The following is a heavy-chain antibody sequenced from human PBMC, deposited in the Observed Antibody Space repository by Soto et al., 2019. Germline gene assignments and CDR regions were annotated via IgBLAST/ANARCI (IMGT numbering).Heavy chain of an antibody. CDR2: IYPGDSDT. J-gene: IGHJ3*02. CDR3: ARVENSGSYSFGAFDI. CDR1: GYSFTSYW. D-gene: IGHD1-26*01. V-gene: IGHV5-51*01. Sequence: SGESLKISCKGSGYSFTSYWIGWVRQMPGKGLEWMGIIYPGDSDTRYSPSFQGQVTISADKSISTAYLQWSSLKASDTAMYYCARVENSGSYSFGAFDIWGQGTMVTVSS.